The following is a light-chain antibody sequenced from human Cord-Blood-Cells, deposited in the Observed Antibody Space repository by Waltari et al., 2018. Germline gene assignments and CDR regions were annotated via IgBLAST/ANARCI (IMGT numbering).Light chain of an antibody. Sequence: DIVMTQSPDSLAVHLGGRATIYCQSSQSVLYSSNNKDYLAWYQQKPGQPPKLLIYCASTRESGVPDRFSGSGSGTDFTLTISSLQAEDVAVYYCQQYYSTPPTFGQGTKVEIK. J-gene: IGKJ1*01. CDR3: QQYYSTPPT. V-gene: IGKV4-1*01. CDR2: CAS. CDR1: QSVLYSSNNKDY.